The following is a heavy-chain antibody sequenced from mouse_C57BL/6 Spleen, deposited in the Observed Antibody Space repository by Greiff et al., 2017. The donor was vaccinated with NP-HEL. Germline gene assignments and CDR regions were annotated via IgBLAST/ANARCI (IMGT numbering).Heavy chain of an antibody. CDR1: GYTFTDYY. CDR3: ARWERCPDY. V-gene: IGHV1-19*01. D-gene: IGHD4-1*01. CDR2: INPYNGGT. Sequence: EVQLQQSGPVLVKPGASVKMSCKASGYTFTDYYMNWVKQSHGKSLEWIGVINPYNGGTSYNQKFKGKATLTVDKSSSTAYMELNSLTSEDSAVYYCARWERCPDYWGQGTTLTVSA. J-gene: IGHJ2*01.